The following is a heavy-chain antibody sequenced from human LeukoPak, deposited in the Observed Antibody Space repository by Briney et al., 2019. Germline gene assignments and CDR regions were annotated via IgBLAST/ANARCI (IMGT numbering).Heavy chain of an antibody. D-gene: IGHD2-2*01. J-gene: IGHJ4*02. V-gene: IGHV4-34*01. CDR1: GESLSNYY. CDR3: ARVARCTSCFDVDY. Sequence: SETLSLTCAVYGESLSNYYWSWIRQPPGRGLEWIGEINHYGSTNYNPSLKSRITISVDTSKNQFSLKLSSVTAADTAVYYCARVARCTSCFDVDYWGQGTLVTVSS. CDR2: INHYGST.